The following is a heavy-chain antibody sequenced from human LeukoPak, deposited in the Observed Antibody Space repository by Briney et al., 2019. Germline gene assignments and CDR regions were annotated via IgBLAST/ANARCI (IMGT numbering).Heavy chain of an antibody. D-gene: IGHD1-26*01. J-gene: IGHJ4*02. CDR2: INSKTDGGTT. Sequence: GGSLRLSCAASGFTFSNAWMSWVRQAPGKGLEWVGRINSKTDGGTTDYTAPVKGRFTISRDDSKNTLYLQMNSLKPEDTAVYYCTTGRRNSGSYHRFFDYWGQGTLVTVSS. CDR3: TTGRRNSGSYHRFFDY. V-gene: IGHV3-15*01. CDR1: GFTFSNAW.